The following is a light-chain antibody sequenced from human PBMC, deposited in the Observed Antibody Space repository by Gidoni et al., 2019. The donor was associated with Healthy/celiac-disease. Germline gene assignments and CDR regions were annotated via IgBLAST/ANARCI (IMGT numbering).Light chain of an antibody. Sequence: DIVLTQSPGTLSLSPGERATLSCRASQSVSSSYLAWYQQKPGQAPRLRIYGASSRATGIPDRFSGSGSGTDFTLTNSRLEPEDFAVYYCQQYGSSPQGFXXXTKVEIK. CDR3: QQYGSSPQG. V-gene: IGKV3-20*01. J-gene: IGKJ1*01. CDR2: GAS. CDR1: QSVSSSY.